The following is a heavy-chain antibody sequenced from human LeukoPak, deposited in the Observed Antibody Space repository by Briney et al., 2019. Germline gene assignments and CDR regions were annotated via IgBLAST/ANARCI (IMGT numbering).Heavy chain of an antibody. J-gene: IGHJ3*02. CDR1: GFTFSSYS. Sequence: GSLRLSCAASGFTFSSYSMNWVRQAPGKGLEWVSSISSSSSYIYYADSVKGRFTISRDNAKNSPYLQMNSLRAEDTAVYYCARDGRDRDAFDIWGQGTMVTVSS. V-gene: IGHV3-21*01. D-gene: IGHD3-22*01. CDR2: ISSSSSYI. CDR3: ARDGRDRDAFDI.